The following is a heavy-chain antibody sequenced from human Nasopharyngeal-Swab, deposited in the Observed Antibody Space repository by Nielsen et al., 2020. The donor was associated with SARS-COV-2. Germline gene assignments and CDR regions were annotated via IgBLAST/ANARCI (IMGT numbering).Heavy chain of an antibody. CDR3: ARDIPYSGSYYEDYFDY. D-gene: IGHD1-26*01. CDR2: IKQDGSEK. V-gene: IGHV3-7*01. Sequence: GESLKISCAASGFTFSSYWMSWVRQAPGKGLEWVANIKQDGSEKYYVDSVKGRFTISRDNAKNSLYLQMNSLRAEDTTVYYCARDIPYSGSYYEDYFDYWGQGTLVTVSS. J-gene: IGHJ4*02. CDR1: GFTFSSYW.